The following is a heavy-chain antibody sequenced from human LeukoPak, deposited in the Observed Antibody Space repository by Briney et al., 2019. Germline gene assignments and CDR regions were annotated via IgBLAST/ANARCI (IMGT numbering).Heavy chain of an antibody. Sequence: GASVKVSCKASGYIFTDYAIQWVRQAPGQGLEWMGWMNPNSGITGYAQKFQGRVTMTRNTSINTAYMELSSLRSEDTAVYYCARPRQLWSYGMDVWGQGTTVTVSS. CDR3: ARPRQLWSYGMDV. V-gene: IGHV1-8*02. CDR1: GYIFTDYA. J-gene: IGHJ6*02. D-gene: IGHD5-18*01. CDR2: MNPNSGIT.